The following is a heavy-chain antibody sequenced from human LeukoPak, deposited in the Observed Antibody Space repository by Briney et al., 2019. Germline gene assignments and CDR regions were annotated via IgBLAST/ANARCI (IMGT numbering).Heavy chain of an antibody. Sequence: GGSLRLSCAASGFTVSSTYMSWVRQAPGKGLEWVSVIYSGGNIYYIDSVKGRFTISRDTSKNTLYLQMNSLRAEDTAVYFCASRHCSGGGCYFAGADPFDYWGQGTLVTVSS. CDR3: ASRHCSGGGCYFAGADPFDY. CDR1: GFTVSSTY. D-gene: IGHD2-15*01. V-gene: IGHV3-53*01. J-gene: IGHJ4*02. CDR2: IYSGGNI.